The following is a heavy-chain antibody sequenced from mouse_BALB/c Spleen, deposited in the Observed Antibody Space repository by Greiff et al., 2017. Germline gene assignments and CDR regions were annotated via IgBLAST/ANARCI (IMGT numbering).Heavy chain of an antibody. J-gene: IGHJ3*01. D-gene: IGHD2-3*01. Sequence: VHVKQSGPELVKPGASVKISCKASGYTFTDYNMHWVKQSHGKSLEWIGYIYPYNGGTGYNQKFKSKATLTVDNSSSTAYMELRSLTSEDSAVYYCASYDGYYGWFAYWGQGTLVTVSA. V-gene: IGHV1S29*02. CDR2: IYPYNGGT. CDR1: GYTFTDYN. CDR3: ASYDGYYGWFAY.